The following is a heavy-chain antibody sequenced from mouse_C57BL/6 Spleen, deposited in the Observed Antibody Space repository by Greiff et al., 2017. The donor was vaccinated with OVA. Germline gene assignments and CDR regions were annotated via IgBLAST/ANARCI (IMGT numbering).Heavy chain of an antibody. CDR2: IRNKANGYTT. Sequence: EVQRVESGGGLAQPGGSLSLSCAASGFTFTDYYMSWVRQPPGKALEWLGFIRNKANGYTTEYSAPVKGRFTISRDNSQSILYLQMNALRAEDSATYYCARYTDYYDRAYAMDYWGQGTSVTVSS. CDR3: ARYTDYYDRAYAMDY. V-gene: IGHV7-3*01. D-gene: IGHD1-1*01. CDR1: GFTFTDYY. J-gene: IGHJ4*01.